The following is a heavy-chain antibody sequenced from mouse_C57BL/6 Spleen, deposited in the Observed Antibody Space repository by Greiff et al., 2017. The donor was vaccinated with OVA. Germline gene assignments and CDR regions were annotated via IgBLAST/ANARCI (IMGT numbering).Heavy chain of an antibody. D-gene: IGHD3-2*02. J-gene: IGHJ2*01. V-gene: IGHV1-81*01. CDR1: GYTFTSYG. CDR2: IYPRSGNT. Sequence: VQLKESGAELARPGASVKLSCKASGYTFTSYGISWVKQRTGQGLEWIGEIYPRSGNTSYNEKFKGKATLTADKSSSTAYMELRSLTSEDSAVYFCARPDSSGYDYWGQGTTRTVSS. CDR3: ARPDSSGYDY.